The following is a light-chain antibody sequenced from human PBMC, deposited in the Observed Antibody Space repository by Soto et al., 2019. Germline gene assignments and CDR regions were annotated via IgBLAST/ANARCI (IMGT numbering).Light chain of an antibody. J-gene: IGKJ2*01. CDR3: QQYLSYPYT. CDR1: QGISSY. CDR2: AAA. V-gene: IGKV1-8*01. Sequence: AIRMTQSPSSFSASTGDRVTITCRASQGISSYLAWYQQKPGKAPKLLIYAAATLQRGAPSRFXAXXXXXXFTLTISRLQSEDFATYYCQQYLSYPYTFGQGTKLEI.